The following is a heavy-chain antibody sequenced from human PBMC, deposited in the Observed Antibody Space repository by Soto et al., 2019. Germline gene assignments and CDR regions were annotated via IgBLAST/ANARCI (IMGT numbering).Heavy chain of an antibody. CDR3: ARAGDDCSTTNCDMIDY. V-gene: IGHV1-3*01. CDR2: INAGNGKT. Sequence: ASVKVSCKASGYTFTTYAMHWVRQAPGQRLEWMGWINAGNGKTKYSQKFQGRVTITRDTSATTAYMELSSLRSEDTAVYYCARAGDDCSTTNCDMIDYWGQGTLVTVSS. D-gene: IGHD2-2*02. CDR1: GYTFTTYA. J-gene: IGHJ4*02.